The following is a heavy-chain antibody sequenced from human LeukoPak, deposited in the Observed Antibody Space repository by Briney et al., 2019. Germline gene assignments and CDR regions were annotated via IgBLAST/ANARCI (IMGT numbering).Heavy chain of an antibody. Sequence: PGGSLRLSCAASGFTFSSYWMSWVRQAPGKGLEWVANIKEDGGEIHFVDSMKGRFTISIDNAKNSLYLQMNSLRGDDTAVYYCARSGYSHSWDYWGQGTLVIVSS. V-gene: IGHV3-7*03. J-gene: IGHJ4*02. D-gene: IGHD1-26*01. CDR3: ARSGYSHSWDY. CDR2: IKEDGGEI. CDR1: GFTFSSYW.